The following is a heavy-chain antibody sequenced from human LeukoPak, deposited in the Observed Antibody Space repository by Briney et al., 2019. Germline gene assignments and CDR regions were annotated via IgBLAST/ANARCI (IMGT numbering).Heavy chain of an antibody. CDR2: ISSSSSYT. CDR3: ALTTNNY. CDR1: GFTFSSYE. J-gene: IGHJ4*02. Sequence: PGGSLRLSCTASGFTFSSYEMNWVRQGPGKGLEWVSYISSSSSYTNYADSVKGRFTISRDNAKNSLYLQMNSLRAEDTAMYYCALTTNNYWGQGTLVTVSS. D-gene: IGHD1-1*01. V-gene: IGHV3-48*03.